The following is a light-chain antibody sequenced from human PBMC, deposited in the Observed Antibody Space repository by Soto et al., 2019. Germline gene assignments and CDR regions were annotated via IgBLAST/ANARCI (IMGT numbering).Light chain of an antibody. Sequence: EIVMTQSPATLSVSPGERATLSCRASQSFSSNLAWYQQKPGQAPRLLIYGAATRATGIPARFSGSGSGTEFTLNISSLQSEDSAVYYCQQYNYGYTFGEGTKLEIK. CDR2: GAA. CDR3: QQYNYGYT. V-gene: IGKV3-15*01. J-gene: IGKJ2*01. CDR1: QSFSSN.